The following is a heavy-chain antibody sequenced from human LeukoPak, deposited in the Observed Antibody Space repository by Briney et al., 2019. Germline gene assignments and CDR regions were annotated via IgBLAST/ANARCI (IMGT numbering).Heavy chain of an antibody. CDR2: IHRSGST. CDR1: LDSTTSNF. J-gene: IGHJ4*02. V-gene: IGHV4-4*02. D-gene: IGHD1-14*01. Sequence: PSETLFLTCTVSLDSTTSNFWSWVRQPPGKGLEWIGEIHRSGSTNYNPSLQSRVTISIDRSKNQIALELSSVTAADTAVYYCAREIVGGFNPGAYWGQGTLVTVSS. CDR3: AREIVGGFNPGAY.